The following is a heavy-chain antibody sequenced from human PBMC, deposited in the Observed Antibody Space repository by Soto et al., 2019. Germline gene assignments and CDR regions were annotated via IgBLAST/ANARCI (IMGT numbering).Heavy chain of an antibody. Sequence: QVQLQESGPGLVKPSETLSLSCTVSGGSISSYYWSWFRQSPGKRMEWIGCVHHCRGSSYNPSPQSRVARSLDPFKSQLSLKVTSVTATDTAVYYCARQVFGPLHGVVDVWCQGTTVTVSS. D-gene: IGHD3-10*02. CDR1: GGSISSYY. V-gene: IGHV4-59*08. CDR2: VHHCRGS. J-gene: IGHJ6*02. CDR3: ARQVFGPLHGVVDV.